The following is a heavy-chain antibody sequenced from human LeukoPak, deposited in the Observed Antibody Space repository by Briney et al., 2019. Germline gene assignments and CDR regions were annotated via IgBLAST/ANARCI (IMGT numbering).Heavy chain of an antibody. CDR2: IYTSGST. J-gene: IGHJ4*02. Sequence: SETLSLTCTVSGGSFSSYYWSWIRQSAGKGLEWIGRIYTSGSTNYNPSLKSRVTISVDTSKNQFSLKLRSVTAADTAVYYCARLCGNYPNYFDYWGQGTLVTVSS. V-gene: IGHV4-4*07. D-gene: IGHD1-26*01. CDR1: GGSFSSYY. CDR3: ARLCGNYPNYFDY.